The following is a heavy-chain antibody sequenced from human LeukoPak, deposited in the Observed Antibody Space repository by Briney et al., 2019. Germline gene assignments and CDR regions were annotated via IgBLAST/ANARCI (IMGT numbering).Heavy chain of an antibody. V-gene: IGHV3-64D*06. Sequence: GGSLSLSCSASRFTFSSYAIHWVRQAPGKRLEYFSAITSNGGSTYYADSVKGRFTISRDNSKNTLYLQMSSLRAEDTAVYYCVKGGGYCSSTSCPPPYYFDYWGQGTLVTVSS. CDR2: ITSNGGST. J-gene: IGHJ4*02. CDR1: RFTFSSYA. D-gene: IGHD2-2*01. CDR3: VKGGGYCSSTSCPPPYYFDY.